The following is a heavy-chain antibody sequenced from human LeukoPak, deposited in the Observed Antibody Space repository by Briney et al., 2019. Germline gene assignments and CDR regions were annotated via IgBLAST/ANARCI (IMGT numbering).Heavy chain of an antibody. D-gene: IGHD5-12*01. Sequence: SETLSLTCAVSGVSISSYYWSWIRQPPGKGLEWIGRIYTSGSTNYNPSLKSRVTMSVDTSKNQFSLKLSSVTAADTAVYYCARDRDGYDEGDAFDIWGQGTMVTVSS. J-gene: IGHJ3*02. V-gene: IGHV4-4*07. CDR2: IYTSGST. CDR3: ARDRDGYDEGDAFDI. CDR1: GVSISSYY.